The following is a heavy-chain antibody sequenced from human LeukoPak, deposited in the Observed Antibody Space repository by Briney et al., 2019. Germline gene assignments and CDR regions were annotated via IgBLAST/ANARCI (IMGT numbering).Heavy chain of an antibody. CDR1: GFTFSGHG. CDR3: AKDNPVLSYVKGGFDY. D-gene: IGHD5-18*01. J-gene: IGHJ4*02. V-gene: IGHV3-30*18. CDR2: ISFEGRST. Sequence: PGGSLRLSCAASGFTFSGHGMHWVRQAPGKGLEWLAVISFEGRSTFYGDSVKGRFTISRDNSKNTLYLQMNSLRAEDTAVYYCAKDNPVLSYVKGGFDYWGQGTLVTVSS.